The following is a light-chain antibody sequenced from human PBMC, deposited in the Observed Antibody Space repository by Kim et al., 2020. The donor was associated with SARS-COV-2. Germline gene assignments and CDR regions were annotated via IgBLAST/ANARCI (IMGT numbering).Light chain of an antibody. CDR3: QQYSTYPRS. V-gene: IGKV1-5*03. CDR2: QAS. J-gene: IGKJ4*01. Sequence: SASVGDRVTITCRASQSISTWLAWYQQKSGRAPKLLIYQASYLQSGVPSRFIGSGSGTEFTLTINTLQPEDFATYYCQQYSTYPRSLGGGTRLEI. CDR1: QSISTW.